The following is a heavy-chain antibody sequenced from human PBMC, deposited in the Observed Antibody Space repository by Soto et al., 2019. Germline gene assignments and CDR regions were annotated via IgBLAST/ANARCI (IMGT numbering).Heavy chain of an antibody. J-gene: IGHJ3*02. CDR1: GFTFSSYS. D-gene: IGHD7-27*01. Sequence: EVQLVESGGGLVQPGGSLRLSCAASGFTFSSYSMSWVRQGPGKGLEWVSYIDTSGSTTYYADSVKGRFAISRDNAKNSLYLQVNSLRDEDTAVYYCASDRLTGDRREAFDIWGKGTMVTVSS. CDR3: ASDRLTGDRREAFDI. CDR2: IDTSGSTT. V-gene: IGHV3-48*02.